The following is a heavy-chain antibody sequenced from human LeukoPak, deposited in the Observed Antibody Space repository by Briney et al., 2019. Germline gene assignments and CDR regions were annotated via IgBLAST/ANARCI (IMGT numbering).Heavy chain of an antibody. CDR1: GGSISSSSYY. V-gene: IGHV4-61*01. J-gene: IGHJ4*02. D-gene: IGHD4-17*01. CDR2: IYYSGST. CDR3: ARDGPYGDYFDY. Sequence: SETLSLTRTVSGGSISSSSYYWSWIRQPPGKGLEWIGYIYYSGSTNYNPSLKSRVTISVDTSKNQFSLKLSSVTAADTAVYYCARDGPYGDYFDYWGQGTLVTVSS.